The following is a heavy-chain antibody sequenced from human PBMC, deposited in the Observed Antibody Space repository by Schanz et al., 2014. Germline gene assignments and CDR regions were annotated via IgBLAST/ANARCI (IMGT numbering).Heavy chain of an antibody. D-gene: IGHD3-10*01. Sequence: EVQLVESGGGLVKPGGSLRLSCEASEFTFSSYSMNWVRQAPGKGLEWVSSISSSSSYIYYADSVKGRFTISRDNAKNSLYLQMNSLRAGDTAVYYCARVPYGSGSYWDYWGQGTLVTVSS. V-gene: IGHV3-21*01. CDR3: ARVPYGSGSYWDY. CDR1: EFTFSSYS. J-gene: IGHJ4*02. CDR2: ISSSSSYI.